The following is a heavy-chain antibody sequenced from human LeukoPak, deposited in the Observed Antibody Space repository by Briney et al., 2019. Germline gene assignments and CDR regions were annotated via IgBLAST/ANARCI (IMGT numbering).Heavy chain of an antibody. CDR3: AKGGGGQDWDFDL. V-gene: IGHV3-33*06. CDR1: GLNFNDND. CDR2: IWDDGSNK. J-gene: IGHJ2*01. D-gene: IGHD3-16*01. Sequence: PTGGSLRLSCAASGLNFNDNDMDWVRQAPGKGLEWVAVIWDDGSNKYYAESVKGRFTISRDISKNMLYLQMNSLRVEDTAVYYWAKGGGGQDWDFDLWGRGTLVHVPS.